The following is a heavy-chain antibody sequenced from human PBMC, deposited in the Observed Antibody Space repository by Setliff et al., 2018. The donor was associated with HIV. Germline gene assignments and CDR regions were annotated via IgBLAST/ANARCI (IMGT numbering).Heavy chain of an antibody. CDR2: ILIDGDYK. D-gene: IGHD3-3*01. CDR3: AKDSARIDFWSGEYIDNHYGMDV. Sequence: GGSLRLSCATSGFTFSTYGMHWVRQAPGKGLEWVAFILIDGDYKSYADSVKGRFTISRSDSRNTVHLQMNSLRREDTAMYYCAKDSARIDFWSGEYIDNHYGMDVWGQGTTVTVSS. J-gene: IGHJ6*02. CDR1: GFTFSTYG. V-gene: IGHV3-30*02.